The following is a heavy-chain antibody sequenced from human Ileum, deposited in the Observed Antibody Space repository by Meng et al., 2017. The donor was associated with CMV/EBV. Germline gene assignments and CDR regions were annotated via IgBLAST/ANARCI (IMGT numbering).Heavy chain of an antibody. V-gene: IGHV6-1*01. Sequence: VPLHQPGARRMKTSRTLVRTLTVSWVSLSSTNVTWNVIRPSPSGGLEWLGRTYYRSQWFNDSALAVRGRITINPDIPKNQLSQQLNSVTPEDTAVYYCVRLTGNSWLDYWGRGTLVTVSS. J-gene: IGHJ4*02. D-gene: IGHD6-13*01. CDR3: VRLTGNSWLDY. CDR2: TYYRSQWFN. CDR1: WVSLSSTNVT.